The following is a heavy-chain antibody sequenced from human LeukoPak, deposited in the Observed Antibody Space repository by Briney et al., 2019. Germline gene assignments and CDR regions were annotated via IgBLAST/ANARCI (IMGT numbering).Heavy chain of an antibody. CDR3: ARGSYHGSGSPPGY. CDR1: GGSISSGSYY. D-gene: IGHD3-10*01. CDR2: IYTSGST. J-gene: IGHJ4*02. V-gene: IGHV4-61*02. Sequence: SETLSLTCTVSGGSISSGSYYWSWIRQPAGKGLEWIGRIYTSGSTNYNPSLKSRVTISVDTSKNQFSLKLSSVTAADTAVYYCARGSYHGSGSPPGYWGQGTLVTVSS.